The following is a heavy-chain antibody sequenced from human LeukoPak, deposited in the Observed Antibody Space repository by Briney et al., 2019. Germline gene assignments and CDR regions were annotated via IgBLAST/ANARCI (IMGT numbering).Heavy chain of an antibody. CDR1: GYTFTSYD. J-gene: IGHJ4*02. D-gene: IGHD3-10*01. Sequence: ASVKVSCKASGYTFTSYDINWVRQATGQGLEWMGWMNPNSGNTGYAQKFQGRVTITRNTSISTAYMELSSLRSEDTAVYYCAKDLYGSRSYYFDYWGQGTLVTVS. CDR2: MNPNSGNT. V-gene: IGHV1-8*03. CDR3: AKDLYGSRSYYFDY.